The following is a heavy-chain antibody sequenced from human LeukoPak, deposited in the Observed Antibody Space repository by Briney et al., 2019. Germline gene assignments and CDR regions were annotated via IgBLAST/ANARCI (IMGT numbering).Heavy chain of an antibody. V-gene: IGHV4-59*08. D-gene: IGHD2-2*01. J-gene: IGHJ4*02. CDR1: GGSISSYY. Sequence: SETLSLTCTVSGGSISSYYWSWIRQPPGKGLEWIGFIYDSGSTNYNSSLKSRVTISVDTSKNQFSLKLSSVTAADTAVYYCARHYCSSTSCYDRFDYWGQGTLVTVSS. CDR3: ARHYCSSTSCYDRFDY. CDR2: IYDSGST.